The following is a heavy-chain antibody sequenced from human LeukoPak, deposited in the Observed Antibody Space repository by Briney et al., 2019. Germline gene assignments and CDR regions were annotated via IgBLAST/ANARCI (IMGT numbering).Heavy chain of an antibody. CDR2: IYYSGST. V-gene: IGHV4-59*01. CDR3: ARGGYYYRSVDY. J-gene: IGHJ4*02. D-gene: IGHD3-22*01. Sequence: SETLSLTCTVSGGSISSYYWSWIRQPPGKGLEWIGYIYYSGSTNYNPSLKSRVTISVDTSKNQFSLKLSSVTAADTAVYYCARGGYYYRSVDYWGQGTLVTVSS. CDR1: GGSISSYY.